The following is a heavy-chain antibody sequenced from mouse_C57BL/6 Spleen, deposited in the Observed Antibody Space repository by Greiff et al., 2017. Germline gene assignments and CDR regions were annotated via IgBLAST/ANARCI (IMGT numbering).Heavy chain of an antibody. CDR3: TGGNSVRAMDY. CDR2: IDPETGGT. V-gene: IGHV1-15*01. CDR1: GYTFTDYE. Sequence: VQLQQSGAELVRPGASVTLSCKASGYTFTDYEMHWVKQTPVHGLEWIGAIDPETGGTAYNQKFKGKAILTADKSSSTAYMELRSLTSEDSAVYYCTGGNSVRAMDYWGQGTSVTVSS. D-gene: IGHD2-1*01. J-gene: IGHJ4*01.